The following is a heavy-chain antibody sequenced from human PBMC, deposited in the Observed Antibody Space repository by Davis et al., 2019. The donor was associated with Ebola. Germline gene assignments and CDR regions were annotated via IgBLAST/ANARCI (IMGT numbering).Heavy chain of an antibody. CDR1: GGSISSSNW. Sequence: SETLSLTCAVSGGSISSSNWRSWVRQPPGKGLEWIGEIYHSGSTNYNPSLKSRVTISVDKSKNQFSLKLSSVTAADTAVYYCARGVYYRYYYYGMDVWGQGTTVTVSS. J-gene: IGHJ6*02. V-gene: IGHV4-4*02. CDR2: IYHSGST. CDR3: ARGVYYRYYYYGMDV. D-gene: IGHD2-8*01.